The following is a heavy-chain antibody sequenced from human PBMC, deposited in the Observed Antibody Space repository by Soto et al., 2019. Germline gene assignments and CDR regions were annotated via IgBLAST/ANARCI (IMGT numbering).Heavy chain of an antibody. CDR2: IKNNADGGTT. CDR1: GLTFSIAW. Sequence: GGSLRLSCAASGLTFSIAWLSWVRQAPGKGLEWVGRIKNNADGGTTDNAAPVKDRFTISRDDSKSTLYLQMNSLQTEDTAMYYCTSMNDRDAFDIWGQGTMVTVS. D-gene: IGHD1-1*01. J-gene: IGHJ3*02. CDR3: TSMNDRDAFDI. V-gene: IGHV3-15*01.